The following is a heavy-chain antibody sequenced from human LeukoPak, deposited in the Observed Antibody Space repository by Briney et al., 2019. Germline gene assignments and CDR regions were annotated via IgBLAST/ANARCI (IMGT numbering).Heavy chain of an antibody. D-gene: IGHD2-15*01. CDR2: IDKKHNLYAT. J-gene: IGHJ5*02. V-gene: IGHV3-73*01. Sequence: GGSLKLSCAASGFTFSGSAVHWVRQSSGKGLEWVGHIDKKHNLYATAYAESVKGRFTISRDDSKDTSFLHMDSLKTEDTALYYCTRDRGTYNRFDPWGQGTLVTVSS. CDR3: TRDRGTYNRFDP. CDR1: GFTFSGSA.